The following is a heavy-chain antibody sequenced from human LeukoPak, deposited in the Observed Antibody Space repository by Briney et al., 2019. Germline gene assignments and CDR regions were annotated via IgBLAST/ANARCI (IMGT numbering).Heavy chain of an antibody. Sequence: VASVKVSCKASGGTFSSYAISWVRQAPGQGLEWMGGIIPIFGTANYAQKFQGRVTITADKSTSTAYMELSSLRSEDTAVYYCARDRDYGSGSPSFDYWGQGTLVTVSS. J-gene: IGHJ4*02. V-gene: IGHV1-69*06. CDR2: IIPIFGTA. D-gene: IGHD3-10*01. CDR1: GGTFSSYA. CDR3: ARDRDYGSGSPSFDY.